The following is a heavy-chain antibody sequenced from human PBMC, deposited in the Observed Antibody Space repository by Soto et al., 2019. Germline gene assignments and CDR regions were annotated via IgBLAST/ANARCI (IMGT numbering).Heavy chain of an antibody. V-gene: IGHV3-72*01. D-gene: IGHD7-27*01. Sequence: EVQLVESGGGLVQPGGSLRLSCAASGFTFSDHYMDWVRQAPGRGLEWVGRTKNKAQSYTTEYATSVKGRFTISRDDSKNSVYLQMNSLKTEDTAVYYCVRSDTGAPDSWGQGTLVTVSS. CDR2: TKNKAQSYTT. CDR1: GFTFSDHY. J-gene: IGHJ4*02. CDR3: VRSDTGAPDS.